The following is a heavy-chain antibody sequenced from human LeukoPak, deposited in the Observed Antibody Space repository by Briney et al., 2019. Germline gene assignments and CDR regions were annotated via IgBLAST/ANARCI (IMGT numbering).Heavy chain of an antibody. Sequence: GGSLRLSCAASGFTFSSYAMHWVRQAPGKGLEWVAVISYDGSNKYYADSVKGRFTISRDNSKNTLYLQMNSLRAEDTAVYYCARARVFWSGYRLYYMDVWGKGTTVTVSS. J-gene: IGHJ6*03. CDR2: ISYDGSNK. CDR3: ARARVFWSGYRLYYMDV. CDR1: GFTFSSYA. D-gene: IGHD3-3*01. V-gene: IGHV3-30-3*01.